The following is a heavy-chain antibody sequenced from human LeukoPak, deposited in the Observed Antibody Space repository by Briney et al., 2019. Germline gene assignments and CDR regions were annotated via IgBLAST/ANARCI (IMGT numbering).Heavy chain of an antibody. CDR2: IYYSGST. Sequence: SEALSLTCTVSGGSISSYYWSWIRQPPGKGLEWIGYIYYSGSTNYNPSLKSRVTISADTSKNQFSLKLSSVTAADTAVYYCARRYCSSTSCWDYMDVWGKGTTVTVSS. CDR1: GGSISSYY. D-gene: IGHD2-2*01. CDR3: ARRYCSSTSCWDYMDV. J-gene: IGHJ6*03. V-gene: IGHV4-59*12.